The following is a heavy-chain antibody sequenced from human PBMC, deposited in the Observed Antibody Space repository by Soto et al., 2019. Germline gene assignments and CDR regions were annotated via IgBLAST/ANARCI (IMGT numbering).Heavy chain of an antibody. J-gene: IGHJ5*02. CDR2: IYYGGDT. Sequence: SETLSLTCTVSGGSINYYYWSWIRQPPGKGLEWIGNIYYGGDTDYNPSLKSRVTISVDTSENHFSLKLTSVTAADTAVYFCARHRTRYTSSSAFDPWGQGALVTVSS. CDR3: ARHRTRYTSSSAFDP. D-gene: IGHD3-16*02. CDR1: GGSINYYY. V-gene: IGHV4-59*08.